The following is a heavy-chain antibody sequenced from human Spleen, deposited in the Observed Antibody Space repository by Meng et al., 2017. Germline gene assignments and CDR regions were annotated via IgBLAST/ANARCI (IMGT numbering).Heavy chain of an antibody. CDR3: ARDKEDDSSGYYRYYFDY. CDR1: GYTFTDYY. CDR2: VDPEDGET. V-gene: IGHV1-69-2*01. J-gene: IGHJ4*02. D-gene: IGHD3-22*01. Sequence: ASVKVFCKVSGYTFTDYYIHWVQQAPGKGLEWMGLVDPEDGETIYTERFQGRVTLTADTSRDTAYMELSSLRSEDTAVYYCARDKEDDSSGYYRYYFDYWGQGTLVTVSS.